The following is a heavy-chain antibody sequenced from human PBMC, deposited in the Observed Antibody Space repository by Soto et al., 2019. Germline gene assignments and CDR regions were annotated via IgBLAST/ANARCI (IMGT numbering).Heavy chain of an antibody. CDR1: GFNFNTYS. J-gene: IGHJ4*02. V-gene: IGHV3-30-3*01. D-gene: IGHD6-13*01. CDR2: ISYDGSNK. CDR3: ARDGGKGAPGTFDY. Sequence: QVQLVESGGGVVQPGRSLRVSCAASGFNFNTYSMQWVRQAPGKGLEWVTVISYDGSNKFYADSVKGRFTVSRDNTKNMLYLQMNSLRLDDTAVYYCARDGGKGAPGTFDYWGQGTLVTVSS.